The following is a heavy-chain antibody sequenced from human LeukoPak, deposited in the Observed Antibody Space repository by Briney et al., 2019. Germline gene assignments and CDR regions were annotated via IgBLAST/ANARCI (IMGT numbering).Heavy chain of an antibody. CDR1: GFTFTMYD. CDR3: PRGRLGQGANITNTWFDP. J-gene: IGHJ5*02. D-gene: IGHD3-3*01. CDR2: GNPNTGNT. V-gene: IGHV1-8*03. Sequence: ASVKVSCKASGFTFTMYDISWVRQATGQGLEWMGWGNPNTGNTVYSQKFQDRGIISRNTSINTVYMDLSSLISEDTAIYYCPRGRLGQGANITNTWFDPWGQGTLVAASS.